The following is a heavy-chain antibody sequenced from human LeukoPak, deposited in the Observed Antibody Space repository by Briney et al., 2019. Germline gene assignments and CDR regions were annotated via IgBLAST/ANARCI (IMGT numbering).Heavy chain of an antibody. Sequence: SETLSLTCTVSGVSISSYYWGWVRQPPGKALEWIGNIFYSGSTYYNPSLKSRVTISVDTSKNQFSLKLSSVTAAGTAAYYCASLRERSYYARGFDYWGQGTLVTVSS. D-gene: IGHD1-26*01. J-gene: IGHJ4*02. CDR3: ASLRERSYYARGFDY. CDR1: GVSISSYY. CDR2: IFYSGST. V-gene: IGHV4-39*01.